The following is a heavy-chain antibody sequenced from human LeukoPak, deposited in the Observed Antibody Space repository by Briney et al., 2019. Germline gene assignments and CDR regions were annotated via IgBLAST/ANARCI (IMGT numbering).Heavy chain of an antibody. Sequence: GGSLRLSCAASGFTFSSYSMNWVRQAPGKGLEWVSSISSSSSYIYYADSVKGRFTISRDNAKNSLYLRMNSLRAEDTAVYYCAREGQSITIFGVVILAAFDIWGQGTMVTVSS. J-gene: IGHJ3*02. CDR1: GFTFSSYS. CDR2: ISSSSSYI. D-gene: IGHD3-3*01. CDR3: AREGQSITIFGVVILAAFDI. V-gene: IGHV3-21*01.